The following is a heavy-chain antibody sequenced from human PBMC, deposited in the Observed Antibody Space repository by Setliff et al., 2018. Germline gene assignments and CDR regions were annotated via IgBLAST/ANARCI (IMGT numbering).Heavy chain of an antibody. V-gene: IGHV4-61*09. Sequence: SETLSLTCSLSGDFISSGSYYWSWIRQTAGNGLEWIGHASSRGNTNYNPSLKSRVTISIDTSSKHFSLILTSVTAADTAVYYCARDPGYPSGVAGGFDTWGQGTTVTVSS. CDR2: ASSRGNT. J-gene: IGHJ3*02. D-gene: IGHD2-2*03. CDR1: GDFISSGSYY. CDR3: ARDPGYPSGVAGGFDT.